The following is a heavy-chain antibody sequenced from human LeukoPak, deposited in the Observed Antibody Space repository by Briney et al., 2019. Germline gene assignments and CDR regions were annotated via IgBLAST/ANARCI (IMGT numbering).Heavy chain of an antibody. D-gene: IGHD6-19*01. CDR1: GGSISSSTSY. CDR2: IYYSGGT. Sequence: SETLSLTCTVSGGSISSSTSYWGWIRQPPGKGLKWIGSIYYSGGTYYNPSLMGRVTISVDTSKNHFSLKLSSVTAADTAVYYCARLRGWYQYYFDYWGQGTLVTVSS. J-gene: IGHJ4*02. V-gene: IGHV4-39*02. CDR3: ARLRGWYQYYFDY.